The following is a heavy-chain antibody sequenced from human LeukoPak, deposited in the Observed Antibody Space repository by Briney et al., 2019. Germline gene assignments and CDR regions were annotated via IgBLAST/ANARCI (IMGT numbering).Heavy chain of an antibody. Sequence: SETLSLTCTVSGGSISSGSYYWSWIRQPAGKGLKWIGRIYTSGSTNYNPSLKSQVSISIDTSKNQFSLRLTSVTAADTAVYYCARQTGSGLFILPGGQGTLVTVSS. D-gene: IGHD3/OR15-3a*01. CDR2: IYTSGST. V-gene: IGHV4-61*02. J-gene: IGHJ4*02. CDR3: ARQTGSGLFILP. CDR1: GGSISSGSYY.